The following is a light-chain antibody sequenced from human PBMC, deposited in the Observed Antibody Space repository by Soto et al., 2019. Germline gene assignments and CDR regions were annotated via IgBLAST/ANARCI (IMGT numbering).Light chain of an antibody. Sequence: QSALTQPASVSGSRGQSITISCTGTSSDVGGYNYVSWYQHHPGTAPKLMIYGDSKRPSGVSNRFSGSKSGNTASLTISGLQADDEADYYCSSYTTRTTLIFGGGTKLTVL. CDR1: SSDVGGYNY. J-gene: IGLJ2*01. CDR2: GDS. CDR3: SSYTTRTTLI. V-gene: IGLV2-14*03.